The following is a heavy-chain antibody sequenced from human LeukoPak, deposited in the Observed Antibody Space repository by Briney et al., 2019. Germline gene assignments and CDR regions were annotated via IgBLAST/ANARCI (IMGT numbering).Heavy chain of an antibody. CDR2: ISSSSSYI. V-gene: IGHV3-21*01. D-gene: IGHD3-10*01. J-gene: IGHJ4*02. CDR3: ARDHNDGSGSYPYFDS. Sequence: GGSLRLSCAASGFTFSSYSMNWVRQAPGKGLEWVSSISSSSSYIYYADSMKGRFTISRDNAKNSLYLQMNSLRAEDTAVYYCARDHNDGSGSYPYFDSWGQGTLVTVSS. CDR1: GFTFSSYS.